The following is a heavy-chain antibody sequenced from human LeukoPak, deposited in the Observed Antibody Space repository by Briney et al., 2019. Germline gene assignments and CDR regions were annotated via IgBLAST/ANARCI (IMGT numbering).Heavy chain of an antibody. Sequence: PGGSLRLSCAASGFTFSSYAMHWVRQAPGKGLEWVAVISYDGSNKYYADSVKGRFTISRDNSKNTLYLQMNSLRAEDTAVYYCARDRGSYSATYYFDYWGQGTLVTVSS. CDR3: ARDRGSYSATYYFDY. J-gene: IGHJ4*02. V-gene: IGHV3-30-3*01. D-gene: IGHD1-26*01. CDR1: GFTFSSYA. CDR2: ISYDGSNK.